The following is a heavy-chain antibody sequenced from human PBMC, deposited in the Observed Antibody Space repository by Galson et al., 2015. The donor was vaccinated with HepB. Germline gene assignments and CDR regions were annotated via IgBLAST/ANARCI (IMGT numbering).Heavy chain of an antibody. D-gene: IGHD6-13*01. CDR3: VRTYDSSWHRYLKF. J-gene: IGHJ1*01. V-gene: IGHV3-30*03. Sequence: SLRLSCAASGFGLSTYAMHWVRQAPGKGLEWVAVISYDGTQRYYADSVRGRFTISRDTAENTLYLQLNSLRPEDTGVYYCVRTYDSSWHRYLKFWGQGTQVTVSS. CDR2: ISYDGTQR. CDR1: GFGLSTYA.